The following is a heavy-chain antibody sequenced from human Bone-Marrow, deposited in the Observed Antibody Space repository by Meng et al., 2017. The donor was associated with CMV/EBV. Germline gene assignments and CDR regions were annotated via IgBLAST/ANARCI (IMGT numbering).Heavy chain of an antibody. CDR1: GFTFDDYA. CDR2: ISWNSRAI. D-gene: IGHD3-22*01. V-gene: IGHV3-9*01. J-gene: IGHJ4*02. CDR3: TRGRSYDSGLDY. Sequence: GGSLRLSCAASGFTFDDYAMHWVRQAPGKGLGWASGISWNSRAIGYADSVKGRVTISRDNAKSFLYLELNSLRTEDTAFYYCTRGRSYDSGLDYWGQGTLVTVSS.